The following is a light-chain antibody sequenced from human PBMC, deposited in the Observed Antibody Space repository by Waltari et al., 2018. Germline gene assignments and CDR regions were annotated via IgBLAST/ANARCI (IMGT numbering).Light chain of an antibody. V-gene: IGKV1-12*01. Sequence: DIQMTQSPSSVSASVGDRVIITCGASQDIIRWLAWYQQKPGEAPKFLIYAASTLQSGVPSRFSGSGSGKEYTLTISSLQPEDFATYYCQQADRFPLTFGGGTKIEI. CDR3: QQADRFPLT. CDR1: QDIIRW. J-gene: IGKJ4*01. CDR2: AAS.